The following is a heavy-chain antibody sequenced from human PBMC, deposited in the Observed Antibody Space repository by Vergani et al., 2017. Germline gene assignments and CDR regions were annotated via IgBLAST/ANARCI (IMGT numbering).Heavy chain of an antibody. CDR2: IFSNDEK. J-gene: IGHJ6*03. Sequence: QVTLKESGPVLVKPTETLTLTCTVSGFSLSNARMGVSWIRQPPGKALEWLAHIFSNDEKSYSTSLKSRLTISKDTSKSQVVLTMTNMDPVDTATYYCARSIASSWYVGYYYYYIAVWGKGTTVTVSS. CDR1: GFSLSNARMG. D-gene: IGHD6-13*01. V-gene: IGHV2-26*01. CDR3: ARSIASSWYVGYYYYYIAV.